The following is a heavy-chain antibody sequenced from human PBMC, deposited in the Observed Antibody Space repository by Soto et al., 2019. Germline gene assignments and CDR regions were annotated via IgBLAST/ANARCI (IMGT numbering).Heavy chain of an antibody. CDR2: INAGNGNT. J-gene: IGHJ4*02. V-gene: IGHV1-3*01. CDR1: GYTFTSYA. Sequence: QVQLVQSGAEVKKPGASVKVSCKASGYTFTSYAMHWVRQAPGQRLEWMGWINAGNGNTKYSQKFQGRVTITRDTSASTAYMELSSLRSEDTAVYYCARSFLYDSSGYYGGPYYFDYWGQGTLVTVSS. CDR3: ARSFLYDSSGYYGGPYYFDY. D-gene: IGHD3-22*01.